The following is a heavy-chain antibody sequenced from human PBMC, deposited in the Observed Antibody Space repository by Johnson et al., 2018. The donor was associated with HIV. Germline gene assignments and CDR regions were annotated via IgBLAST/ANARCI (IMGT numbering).Heavy chain of an antibody. CDR1: GFTFSSYA. Sequence: QVQLVESGGGVVQPGRSLRLSCAASGFTFSSYAMHWVRQAPGKGLEWVAVISYDGSNKYYADSVKGRFTISRANSKNTLYLQMNSLRAEDTAVYYCARGGFTMRGVAYWGQGTMVTVSS. CDR2: ISYDGSNK. CDR3: ARGGFTMRGVAY. D-gene: IGHD3-22*01. J-gene: IGHJ3*01. V-gene: IGHV3-30*04.